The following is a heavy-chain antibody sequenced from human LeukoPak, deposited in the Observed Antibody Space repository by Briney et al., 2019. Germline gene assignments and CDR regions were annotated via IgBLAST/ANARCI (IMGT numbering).Heavy chain of an antibody. CDR3: ARDPAYGALDY. CDR2: MNPVGGVK. D-gene: IGHD4-17*01. J-gene: IGHJ4*02. V-gene: IGHV3-7*01. Sequence: GGSLRLSCAASGFTFSTCWMSWVRQSPGKGLEWVADMNPVGGVKYYVDSVKGRFTISRDNAKNSIYLQMDSLRAEDTAVYYCARDPAYGALDYWAQGTLVTVSS. CDR1: GFTFSTCW.